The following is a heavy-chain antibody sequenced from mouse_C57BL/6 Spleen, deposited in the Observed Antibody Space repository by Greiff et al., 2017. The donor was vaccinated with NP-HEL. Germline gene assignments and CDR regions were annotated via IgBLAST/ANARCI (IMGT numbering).Heavy chain of an antibody. CDR3: ARHEEDYYGSSYYFDY. D-gene: IGHD1-1*01. V-gene: IGHV1-62-2*01. Sequence: QVQLQQSGAELVKPGASVKLSCKASGYTFPEYTIHWVKQRSGQGLEWIGWFYPGSGSIKYNEKFKDKATLTADKSSSTVYMELSRLTSEDSAVYFCARHEEDYYGSSYYFDYWGQGTTLTVSS. J-gene: IGHJ2*01. CDR2: FYPGSGSI. CDR1: GYTFPEYT.